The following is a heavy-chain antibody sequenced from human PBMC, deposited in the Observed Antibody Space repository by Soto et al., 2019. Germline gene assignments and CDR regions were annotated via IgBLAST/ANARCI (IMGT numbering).Heavy chain of an antibody. CDR2: ISGSGAGT. CDR3: AKEALTVAGNNFDS. CDR1: GFTCTTYA. V-gene: IGHV3-23*01. J-gene: IGHJ4*02. Sequence: EIELLESGGGLVQPGGSLRLSCAASGFTCTTYAMGWVRQAPGKGLEWVSSISGSGAGTFYADSVKGRFTISRDNAKKMVYLQMNGLRADDTAVYYCAKEALTVAGNNFDSWGQGTLVTVSS. D-gene: IGHD6-19*01.